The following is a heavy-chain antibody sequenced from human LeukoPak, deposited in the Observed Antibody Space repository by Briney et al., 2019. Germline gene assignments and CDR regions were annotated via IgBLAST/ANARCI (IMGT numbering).Heavy chain of an antibody. CDR2: IIPIFGTA. J-gene: IGHJ4*02. CDR3: ARRSGSYYDSSGYYFDY. V-gene: IGHV1-69*13. Sequence: ASVKVSCKASGYTFTSYGISWVRQAPGQGLEWMGGIIPIFGTANYAQKFQGRVTITADESTSTAYMELSSLRSEDTAVYYCARRSGSYYDSSGYYFDYWGQGTLVTVSS. D-gene: IGHD3-22*01. CDR1: GYTFTSYG.